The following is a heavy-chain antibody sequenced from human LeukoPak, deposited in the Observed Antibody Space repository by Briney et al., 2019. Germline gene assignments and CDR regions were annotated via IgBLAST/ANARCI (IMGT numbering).Heavy chain of an antibody. CDR2: IYSGGST. Sequence: GGSLRLSCAASGFTVSTSYMTWVRQAPGKGLDWVSVIYSGGSTYYADSVKGRFTFSRDKSKNTVYLQMNSLRAEDTAMYYCAKKGGSGWYSYFDYWGQGALVTVSS. D-gene: IGHD6-19*01. V-gene: IGHV3-66*01. CDR1: GFTVSTSY. J-gene: IGHJ4*02. CDR3: AKKGGSGWYSYFDY.